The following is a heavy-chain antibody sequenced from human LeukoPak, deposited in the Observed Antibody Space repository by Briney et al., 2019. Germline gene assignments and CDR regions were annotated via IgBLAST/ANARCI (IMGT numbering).Heavy chain of an antibody. CDR1: GGSISSGGYY. CDR3: ARERKISAARPEYYYYYYMDV. V-gene: IGHV4-31*03. Sequence: SETLSLTCTVSGGSISSGGYYRSWIRQHPGKGLEWIGYIYYSGSTYYNPSLKSRVTISVDTSKNQFSPKLSSVTAADTAVYYCARERKISAARPEYYYYYYMDVWGKGTTVTVSS. CDR2: IYYSGST. D-gene: IGHD6-6*01. J-gene: IGHJ6*03.